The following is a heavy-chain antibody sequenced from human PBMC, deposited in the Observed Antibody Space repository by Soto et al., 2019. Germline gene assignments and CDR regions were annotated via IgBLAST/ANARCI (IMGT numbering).Heavy chain of an antibody. CDR3: AKAYFVWSSEQPYYFDY. Sequence: EVQLLDSGGGLVQPGGSLRLSCAASGFTFSNYAMTWVRQGPGKGLEWVSGISGSGGRSYYADSVKGRFTISRDNSKSTVYLQMNSLRAEDTAVYYCAKAYFVWSSEQPYYFDYGGQGTLVTVSS. D-gene: IGHD3-16*01. CDR2: ISGSGGRS. CDR1: GFTFSNYA. J-gene: IGHJ4*02. V-gene: IGHV3-23*01.